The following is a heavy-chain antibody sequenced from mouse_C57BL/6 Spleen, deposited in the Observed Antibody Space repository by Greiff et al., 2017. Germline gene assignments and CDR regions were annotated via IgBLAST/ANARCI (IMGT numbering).Heavy chain of an antibody. V-gene: IGHV5-17*01. D-gene: IGHD2-4*01. CDR3: ARDPYDYDEDYYAMDY. CDR1: GFTFSDYG. Sequence: EVKVEESGGGLVKPGGSLKLSCAASGFTFSDYGMHWVRQAPEKGLEWVAYISSGSSTIYYADTVKGRFTISRDNAKNTLFLQMTSLRSEDTAMYYCARDPYDYDEDYYAMDYWGQGTSVTVSS. J-gene: IGHJ4*01. CDR2: ISSGSSTI.